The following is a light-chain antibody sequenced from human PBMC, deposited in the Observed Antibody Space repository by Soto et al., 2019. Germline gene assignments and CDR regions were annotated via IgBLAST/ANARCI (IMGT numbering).Light chain of an antibody. J-gene: IGKJ1*01. Sequence: DIQMTQSPSTLSPSVGDRVTITCRASQSISSWLAWYQQKPGKAPKLLIYAASSLESGVPSRFSDSGSGTEFTLTISSLQPDDFATYYCQQYNSYSKTFGQGTKVEIK. CDR2: AAS. CDR3: QQYNSYSKT. V-gene: IGKV1-5*01. CDR1: QSISSW.